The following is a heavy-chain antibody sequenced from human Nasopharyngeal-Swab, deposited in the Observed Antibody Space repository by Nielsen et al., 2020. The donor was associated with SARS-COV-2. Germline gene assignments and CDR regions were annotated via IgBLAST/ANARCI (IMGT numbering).Heavy chain of an antibody. CDR1: GCTFTSYG. CDR2: IIPILGIA. V-gene: IGHV1-69*04. D-gene: IGHD1-26*01. Sequence: SVKVSCKASGCTFTSYGISWVRQAPGQGLEWMGRIIPILGIANYAQKFQGRVTITADKSTSTAYMELSSLRSEDTAVYYCAREGVGATGRSDYWGQGTLVTVSS. CDR3: AREGVGATGRSDY. J-gene: IGHJ4*02.